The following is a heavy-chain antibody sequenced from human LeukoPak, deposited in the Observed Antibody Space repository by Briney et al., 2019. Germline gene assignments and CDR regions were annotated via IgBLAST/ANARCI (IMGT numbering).Heavy chain of an antibody. Sequence: GGSLRLSCAASGFTFSSYSMNWVRQAPGKGLEWISYIWISSGNTKYADSVKGRFTISGDKAKNTVYLQMNSLRVEDTAVYYCARDTKYAFDNWGQGTLVTVSS. D-gene: IGHD2-2*01. CDR2: IWISSGNT. V-gene: IGHV3-48*01. CDR1: GFTFSSYS. J-gene: IGHJ4*02. CDR3: ARDTKYAFDN.